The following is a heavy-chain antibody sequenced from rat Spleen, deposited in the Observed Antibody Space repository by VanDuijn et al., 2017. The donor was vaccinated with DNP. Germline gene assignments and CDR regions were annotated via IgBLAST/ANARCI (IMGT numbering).Heavy chain of an antibody. J-gene: IGHJ2*01. V-gene: IGHV2-47*01. Sequence: QVQLKESGPGLVQPSQTLSLTCTVAGFSLTSNSVHWVRQPPGKGLEWMGVMWSDGGTDFNSAIKSPLSISRDTSKSQVFLKMNSLRTEDTAMYFCARKGGYYGGFDYWGQGVMVTVSS. CDR2: MWSDGGT. CDR3: ARKGGYYGGFDY. CDR1: GFSLTSNS. D-gene: IGHD1-7*01.